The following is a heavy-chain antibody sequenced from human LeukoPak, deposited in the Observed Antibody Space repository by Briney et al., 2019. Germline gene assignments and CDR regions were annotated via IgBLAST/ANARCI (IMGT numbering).Heavy chain of an antibody. CDR3: ASGNLEAFDI. D-gene: IGHD1-1*01. Sequence: PGGSLRLSCAASGFTFSNYEMNWVRQAPGKGLEWVSALYSGGTTYYADSVKGRFTISGDNSKNTLFLQMNSLRAEDTAVYYCASGNLEAFDIWGQGTMVTVSS. CDR2: LYSGGTT. CDR1: GFTFSNYE. V-gene: IGHV3-66*01. J-gene: IGHJ3*02.